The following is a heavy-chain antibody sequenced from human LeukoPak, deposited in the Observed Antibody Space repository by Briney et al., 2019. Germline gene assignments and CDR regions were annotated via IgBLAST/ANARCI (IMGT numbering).Heavy chain of an antibody. D-gene: IGHD2-2*01. Sequence: SETLSLTWTVSGGSISSYYWSWIRQPPGKGLEWIGYIYYSGSTNYNPSLKSRVTISVDTSKNQFSLKLSSVTAADTAVYYCARGGAGCSSTSCYFRFDPWGQGTLVTVSS. CDR2: IYYSGST. CDR3: ARGGAGCSSTSCYFRFDP. J-gene: IGHJ5*02. V-gene: IGHV4-59*13. CDR1: GGSISSYY.